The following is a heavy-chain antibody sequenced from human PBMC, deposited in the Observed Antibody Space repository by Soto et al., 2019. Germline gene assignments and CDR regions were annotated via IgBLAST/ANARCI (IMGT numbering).Heavy chain of an antibody. Sequence: HVQLVQSGAEVKKPGASVKVSCKASGYTFTDFGIGWVRQAPGQGLEWVGWIGAFNGNTDYAPKFQGRVTMTADPPSMTAYMELRSLRSDDTALYSCGRRGDSFGYRGSYYFDHWGQGTLVTVSS. CDR2: IGAFNGNT. CDR1: GYTFTDFG. CDR3: GRRGDSFGYRGSYYFDH. D-gene: IGHD3-22*01. V-gene: IGHV1-18*01. J-gene: IGHJ4*02.